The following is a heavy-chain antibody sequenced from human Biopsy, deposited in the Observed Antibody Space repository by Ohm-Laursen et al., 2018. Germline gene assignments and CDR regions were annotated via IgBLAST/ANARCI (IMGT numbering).Heavy chain of an antibody. CDR2: VNPSSGAT. CDR1: GSTFNDYF. CDR3: ARDRMTDVFGGPTRTDVFDS. D-gene: IGHD3-10*01. V-gene: IGHV1-2*02. Sequence: ASVKVSCKASGSTFNDYFIHWVRQSPGQGLKWMGWVNPSSGATNSAENFRDRVTLTRDTSISAVYIELRRLKSDDAAVYYCARDRMTDVFGGPTRTDVFDSWGQGTPVTVSS. J-gene: IGHJ4*02.